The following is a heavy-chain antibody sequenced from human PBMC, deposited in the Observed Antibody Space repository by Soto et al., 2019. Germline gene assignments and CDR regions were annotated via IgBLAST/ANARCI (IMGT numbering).Heavy chain of an antibody. V-gene: IGHV3-30*18. CDR2: ISYDGSNK. CDR3: AKDSYYGSGSQTAGMDV. J-gene: IGHJ6*02. Sequence: PGGSLRLSCAASGFTFSSYGMHWVRQAPGKGLEWVAVISYDGSNKYYADSVKGRFTISRDNSKKTLFLQMNSLRAGDTAVYYCAKDSYYGSGSQTAGMDVWGQGTTVTVSS. CDR1: GFTFSSYG. D-gene: IGHD3-10*01.